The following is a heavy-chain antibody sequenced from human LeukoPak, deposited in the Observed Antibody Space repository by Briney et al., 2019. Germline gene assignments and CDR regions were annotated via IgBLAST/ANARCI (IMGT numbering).Heavy chain of an antibody. CDR1: GGSFSGYY. Sequence: SETLSPTCAVYGGSFSGYYWSWIRQPPGKGLEWIGEINHSGSTNYNPSLKSRVTISVDTSKNQFSLKLSSVTAADTAVYYCARVSFSDSSSWYLTRRDSYYFDYWGQGTLVTVSS. D-gene: IGHD6-13*01. CDR2: INHSGST. J-gene: IGHJ4*02. CDR3: ARVSFSDSSSWYLTRRDSYYFDY. V-gene: IGHV4-34*01.